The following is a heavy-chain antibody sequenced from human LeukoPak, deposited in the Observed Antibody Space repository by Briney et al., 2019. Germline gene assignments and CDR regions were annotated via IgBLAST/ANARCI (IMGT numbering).Heavy chain of an antibody. CDR3: ARGPQQLDHFFDY. V-gene: IGHV3-53*01. D-gene: IGHD6-13*01. CDR1: GFTVSSNY. Sequence: GGSLRLSCAASGFTVSSNYMSWVRQAPGKGLEWVSVIYSGGSTYYADSVKGRFTISRDNSKNTLYLQMDSLRAEDTAVYYCARGPQQLDHFFDYWGQGTLVTVSS. J-gene: IGHJ4*02. CDR2: IYSGGST.